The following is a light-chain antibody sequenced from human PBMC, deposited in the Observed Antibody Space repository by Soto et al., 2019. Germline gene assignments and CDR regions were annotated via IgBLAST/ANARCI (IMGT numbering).Light chain of an antibody. CDR3: QQYNSYSYT. Sequence: DIQMTHSPSTLSGSVGDRVTITCRASQTISSWLAWYQQKPGKAPKLLIYGASSLESGVPPRFSGDGSGTEFTLTISSLQPDDFATYYCQQYNSYSYTFGQGTRLEIK. CDR2: GAS. CDR1: QTISSW. V-gene: IGKV1-5*03. J-gene: IGKJ5*01.